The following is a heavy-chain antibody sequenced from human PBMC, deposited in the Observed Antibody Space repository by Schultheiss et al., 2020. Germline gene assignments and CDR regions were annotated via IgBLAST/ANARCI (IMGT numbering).Heavy chain of an antibody. CDR2: IYYSGST. CDR1: GGSISSSSYY. V-gene: IGHV4-39*01. J-gene: IGHJ2*01. D-gene: IGHD2/OR15-2a*01. CDR3: ARHPTDLSNWYCDL. Sequence: SETLSLTCTVSGGSISSSSYYWGWIRQPPGKGLEWIGSIYYSGSTYYNPSLKSRVTISVDTSKNQFSLKLSSVTAADTAVYYCARHPTDLSNWYCDLWGRGTLVTVSA.